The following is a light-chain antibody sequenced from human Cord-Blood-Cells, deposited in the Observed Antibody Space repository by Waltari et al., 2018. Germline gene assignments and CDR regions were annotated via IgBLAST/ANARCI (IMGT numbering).Light chain of an antibody. V-gene: IGLV2-14*01. CDR3: SSYTSSSTLV. J-gene: IGLJ1*01. Sequence: QSALTQPASVSGSPGQSIPISCTGTSSDVGGYNYLYWYQQHPGKAPKLMTYDVSNRPSVVSNRFSGSKSGNTASLTISGLQAEDEADYYCSSYTSSSTLVFGTGTKVTVL. CDR2: DVS. CDR1: SSDVGGYNY.